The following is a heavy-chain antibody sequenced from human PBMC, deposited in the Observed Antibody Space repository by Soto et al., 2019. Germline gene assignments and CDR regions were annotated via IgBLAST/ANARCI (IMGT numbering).Heavy chain of an antibody. CDR1: GCSVSSSGYY. D-gene: IGHD2-15*01. V-gene: IGHV4-39*07. CDR2: VCYSGST. Sequence: PSETLSLTCTVSGCSVSSSGYYWGWVRQPPGKGLEWIGRVCYSGSTYYNPSLESRVTISVDTSKNLFSLKLSSVTAADTAVYYCARARIVVVVAAPWYYGMDVWGQGTTVTVSS. CDR3: ARARIVVVVAAPWYYGMDV. J-gene: IGHJ6*02.